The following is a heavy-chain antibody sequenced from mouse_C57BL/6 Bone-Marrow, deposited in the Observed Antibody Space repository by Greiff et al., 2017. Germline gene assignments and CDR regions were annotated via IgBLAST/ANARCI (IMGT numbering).Heavy chain of an antibody. Sequence: VKLMESDAELVKPGASVKISCKVSGYTFTDHTIHWMKQRPEQSLEWIGYIYPRDGSTKYNEKFKGKATLTADKSSSTAYMQLNSLTSEDSAVYFCASPLRSFFDYCGQGTTLTVSS. CDR3: ASPLRSFFDY. J-gene: IGHJ2*01. CDR2: IYPRDGST. CDR1: GYTFTDHT. D-gene: IGHD1-1*01. V-gene: IGHV1-78*01.